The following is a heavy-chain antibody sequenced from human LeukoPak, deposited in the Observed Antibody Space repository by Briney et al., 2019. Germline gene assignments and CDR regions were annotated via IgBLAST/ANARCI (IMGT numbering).Heavy chain of an antibody. J-gene: IGHJ4*02. CDR1: GYTFTSYY. D-gene: IGHD3-22*01. V-gene: IGHV1-46*01. CDR2: INPSGGST. CDR3: ARSPDYYYDSSGYVDY. Sequence: GASVKVSCKASGYTFTSYYMHWVRQAPGQGLEWMGIINPSGGSTSYAQKFQGRVTMTRDTSTSTVYMELSSLRSEDTAVYYCARSPDYYYDSSGYVDYWGQGTLVTVSS.